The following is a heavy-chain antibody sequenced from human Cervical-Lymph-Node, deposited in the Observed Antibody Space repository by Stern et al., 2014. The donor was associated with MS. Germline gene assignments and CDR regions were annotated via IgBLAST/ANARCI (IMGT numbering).Heavy chain of an antibody. CDR3: ASSSMGATGAFDY. CDR2: IYPGDSDT. CDR1: GYSFTRYW. D-gene: IGHD1-26*01. Sequence: VQLVQSGAEVKKPGESLKISCKGSGYSFTRYWIGWVRQMPGKGLEWVGIIYPGDSDTRYSPSFQGQVTISVDKFISTAHLQWSSLKASDTAMYYCASSSMGATGAFDYWGQGTLLTVSS. V-gene: IGHV5-51*03. J-gene: IGHJ4*02.